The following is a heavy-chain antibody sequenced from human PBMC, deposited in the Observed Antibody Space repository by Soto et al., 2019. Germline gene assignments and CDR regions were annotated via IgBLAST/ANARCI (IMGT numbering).Heavy chain of an antibody. J-gene: IGHJ1*01. CDR1: GFTFSSYA. CDR3: AKEGSSWDAGYLQH. CDR2: ISGSGGST. Sequence: EVQLLESGGGLVQPGGSLRLSCAASGFTFSSYAMSWVRQAPGKGLEWVSAISGSGGSTYYADSVKGRFTIARDNSKNTRYLQMSGLRAEDTAVYYCAKEGSSWDAGYLQHWGQGTLVTASS. V-gene: IGHV3-23*01. D-gene: IGHD6-13*01.